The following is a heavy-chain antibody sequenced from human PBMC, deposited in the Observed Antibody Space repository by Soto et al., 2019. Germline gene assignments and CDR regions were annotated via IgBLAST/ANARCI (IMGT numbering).Heavy chain of an antibody. J-gene: IGHJ3*02. CDR3: ARRYGNAFGI. CDR2: IAPSDSQI. D-gene: IGHD5-18*01. V-gene: IGHV5-10-1*01. Sequence: GESLKISCKGSGYSFTSYWISWVRQMPGKGLEWMGKIAPSDSQINYSPSFQGHVTISADKSTSTAYLQWSSLEASDSGMYYCARRYGNAFGIWGKGTMVTVSS. CDR1: GYSFTSYW.